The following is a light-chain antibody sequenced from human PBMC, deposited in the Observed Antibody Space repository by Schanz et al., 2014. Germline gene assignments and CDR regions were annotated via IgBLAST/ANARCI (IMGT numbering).Light chain of an antibody. J-gene: IGKJ1*01. CDR1: LSVSSN. CDR2: GAS. CDR3: QQFNKWPPT. V-gene: IGKV3-15*01. Sequence: EIVMTQSPDTLSVSPGERATLSCRASLSVSSNLAWYQQKPGQAPRLLIDGASTRATGIPARFSGSGSGTEFTLTISSLQSEDVAVYYCQQFNKWPPTFGPGTKVEIK.